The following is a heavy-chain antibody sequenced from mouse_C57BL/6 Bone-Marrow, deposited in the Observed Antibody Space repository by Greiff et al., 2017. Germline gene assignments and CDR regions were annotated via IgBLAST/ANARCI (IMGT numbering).Heavy chain of an antibody. CDR3: ARGMMVTTGFAY. Sequence: QVQLQQSGPELVKPGASVKLSCKASGYTFTSYDINWVKQRPGQGLEWIGGIYPRDGSTKYNEKFKGKATLTVDTSSSTAYMRLLSLTSEDSAVCYCARGMMVTTGFAYWGQGTLVTVSA. D-gene: IGHD2-3*01. CDR1: GYTFTSYD. V-gene: IGHV1-85*01. J-gene: IGHJ3*01. CDR2: IYPRDGST.